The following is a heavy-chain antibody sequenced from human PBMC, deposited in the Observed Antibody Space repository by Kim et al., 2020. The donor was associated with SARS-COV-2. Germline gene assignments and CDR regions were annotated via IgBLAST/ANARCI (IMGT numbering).Heavy chain of an antibody. D-gene: IGHD1-1*01. Sequence: DSVQGRSTISRDNAKNSLCLQVISLRPEDTAVYYCARVPEGTTSAYYFDFWGQGTLVTVSS. V-gene: IGHV3-7*03. J-gene: IGHJ4*02. CDR3: ARVPEGTTSAYYFDF.